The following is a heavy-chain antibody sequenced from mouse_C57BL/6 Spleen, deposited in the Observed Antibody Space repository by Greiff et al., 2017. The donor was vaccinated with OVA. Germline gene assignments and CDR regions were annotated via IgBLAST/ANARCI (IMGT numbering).Heavy chain of an antibody. CDR3: ARGSYYSILYYFDY. V-gene: IGHV1-55*01. Sequence: QVQLQQPGAELVKPGASVKMSCKASGYTFTSYWITWVKQRPGQGLEWIGDIYPGSGSTNYNEKFKSKATLTVDTSSSTAYMQLSSLTSEDSAVYYCARGSYYSILYYFDYWGQGTTLTVSS. CDR1: GYTFTSYW. CDR2: IYPGSGST. D-gene: IGHD2-5*01. J-gene: IGHJ2*01.